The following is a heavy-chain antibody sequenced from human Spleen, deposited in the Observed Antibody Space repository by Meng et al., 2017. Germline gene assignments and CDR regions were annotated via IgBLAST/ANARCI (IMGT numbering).Heavy chain of an antibody. CDR2: IDPKSDNT. J-gene: IGHJ4*02. CDR1: GYTLTSYA. V-gene: IGHV1-2*06. Sequence: QVQVVQSGAELKKPGATVKVSCKASGYTLTSYAINWLRQAPGQGLEWMGRIDPKSDNTHYAQKFQGRVTMTRDTSISTAYMELSGLRSDDTAVYYCARDEDISAAGYLLGDFWGQGTLVTVSS. D-gene: IGHD6-13*01. CDR3: ARDEDISAAGYLLGDF.